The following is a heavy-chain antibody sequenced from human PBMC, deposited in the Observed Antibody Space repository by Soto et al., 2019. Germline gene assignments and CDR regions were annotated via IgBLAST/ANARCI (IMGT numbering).Heavy chain of an antibody. V-gene: IGHV3-23*01. CDR3: AKDGDEAAAGYYFDY. D-gene: IGHD6-13*01. CDR1: GFTFSSYA. J-gene: IGHJ4*02. CDR2: ISGSGGST. Sequence: AGGSLRHSCAASGFTFSSYAMSRGRQAPGKGLEWVSAISGSGGSTYYADSVKGRFTISRDNSKNTLYLQMNSLRPEDTAIYYCAKDGDEAAAGYYFDYWGKGTLVTVSS.